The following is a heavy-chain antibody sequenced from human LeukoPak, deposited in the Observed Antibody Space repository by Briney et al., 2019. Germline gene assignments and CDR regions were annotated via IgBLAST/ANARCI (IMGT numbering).Heavy chain of an antibody. J-gene: IGHJ5*02. Sequence: ASVKVCCKASGYTFTGYYMHWVRQAPGQGLEWMGWINPNSGGTNYAQKFQRRVTMTRDTSISTAYMELSRLRSDDTAVYYCARVRVGGTANWFDPWGQGTLVNVSP. CDR3: ARVRVGGTANWFDP. V-gene: IGHV1-2*02. CDR2: INPNSGGT. CDR1: GYTFTGYY. D-gene: IGHD1-26*01.